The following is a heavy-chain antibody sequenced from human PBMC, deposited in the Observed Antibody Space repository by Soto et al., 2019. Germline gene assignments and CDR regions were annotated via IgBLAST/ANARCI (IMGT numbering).Heavy chain of an antibody. CDR1: GFTFSSYG. V-gene: IGHV3-33*01. CDR2: IWTDGSNK. D-gene: IGHD4-17*01. CDR3: ASDYGDYALGY. J-gene: IGHJ4*02. Sequence: QVQLVESGGGVVQPGGSLRLSCAASGFTFSSYGMHWVRQAPGKGLEWVAVIWTDGSNKYYAESVKGRFTISRDNSKNTLDLQMNSLRAEDTAVYYCASDYGDYALGYWGQGTLVTVSS.